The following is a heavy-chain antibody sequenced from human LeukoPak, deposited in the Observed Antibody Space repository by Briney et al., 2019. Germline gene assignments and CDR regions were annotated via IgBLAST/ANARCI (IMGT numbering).Heavy chain of an antibody. CDR1: GGSISSGDYY. D-gene: IGHD3-16*02. CDR3: ARDAEIWGSYRLPL. CDR2: IYYSGST. Sequence: SQTLSLTCTVSGGSISSGDYYWSWIRQPPGEGLEWIGYIYYSGSTYYNPSLKSRVTISEDTSKNQFSLKLSSVTAADTAVYYCARDAEIWGSYRLPLWGQGTLVTVSS. J-gene: IGHJ4*02. V-gene: IGHV4-30-4*01.